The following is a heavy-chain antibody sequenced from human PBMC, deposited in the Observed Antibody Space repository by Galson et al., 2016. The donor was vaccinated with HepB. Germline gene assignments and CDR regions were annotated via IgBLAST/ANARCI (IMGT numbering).Heavy chain of an antibody. J-gene: IGHJ6*02. D-gene: IGHD3-9*01. V-gene: IGHV1-69*05. CDR2: IIPIFGTA. CDR1: GGTLSNCA. CDR3: ARDAYYDILTGYWYYDYGLDV. Sequence: SVKVSCKASGGTLSNCAISWVRQAPGQGLEWMGGIIPIFGTANYAQKFQGRVTMTTDTATSTAYMELRSLRSDDTAVYYCARDAYYDILTGYWYYDYGLDVWGQGTTVTVSS.